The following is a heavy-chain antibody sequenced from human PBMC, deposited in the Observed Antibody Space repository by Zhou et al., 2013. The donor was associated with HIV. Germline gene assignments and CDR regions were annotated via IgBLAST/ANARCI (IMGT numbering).Heavy chain of an antibody. CDR2: ISAYNGNT. Sequence: QVQLVQSGAEVKKPGASVKVSCKTSGYSFTTYYLHWVRQAPGQGLEWMGWISAYNGNTNYAQKLQGRVTMTTDTSTSTAYMELRSLRSDDTAVYYCARVEVAAAAPDYWGQGTLVTVSS. D-gene: IGHD6-13*01. V-gene: IGHV1-18*04. J-gene: IGHJ4*02. CDR3: ARVEVAAAAPDY. CDR1: GYSFTTYY.